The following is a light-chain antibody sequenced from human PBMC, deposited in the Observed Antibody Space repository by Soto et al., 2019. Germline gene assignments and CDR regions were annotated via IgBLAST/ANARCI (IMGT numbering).Light chain of an antibody. CDR2: AAS. V-gene: IGKV1-6*02. CDR1: QGISND. J-gene: IGKJ1*01. CDR3: QKYYKYPRA. Sequence: AIQVAQSRSSLRPAGGERITLSSRASQGISNDLGWYQQKPGKIPNFLIYAASSLQGGVPSRFSGSGSGTDFTLTISSLQPEDFPSYYCQKYYKYPRAFGEGTKVDIK.